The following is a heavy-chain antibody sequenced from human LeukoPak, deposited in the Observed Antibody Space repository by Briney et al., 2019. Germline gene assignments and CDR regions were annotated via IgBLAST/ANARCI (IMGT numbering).Heavy chain of an antibody. Sequence: QPGGSLRLSCAASGFTFSNYAMTWVRQTPGEGLEWGAGVSGSGGSTFYAGSVRGRFTISRDNSKTKVHLQMNSLRAEDTAVYYCAKDHCPHSTHCNDNYFDYWGQGTLVTVSS. D-gene: IGHD2-2*01. CDR3: AKDHCPHSTHCNDNYFDY. CDR2: VSGSGGST. CDR1: GFTFSNYA. J-gene: IGHJ4*02. V-gene: IGHV3-23*01.